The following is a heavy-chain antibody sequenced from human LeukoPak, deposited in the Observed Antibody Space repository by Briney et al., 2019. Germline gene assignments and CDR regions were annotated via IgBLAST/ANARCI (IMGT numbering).Heavy chain of an antibody. CDR3: ARAHGIAAAGAPQQYYYYMDV. Sequence: GGSLRLSCAASGFTFSSYAMHWVRQAPGKGLEWVAVISYDGSNKYYADSVKGRFTISRDNSKNTLYPQMNSLRPEDTAVYYCARAHGIAAAGAPQQYYYYMDVWGKGTTVTVSS. J-gene: IGHJ6*03. D-gene: IGHD6-13*01. CDR2: ISYDGSNK. V-gene: IGHV3-30*04. CDR1: GFTFSSYA.